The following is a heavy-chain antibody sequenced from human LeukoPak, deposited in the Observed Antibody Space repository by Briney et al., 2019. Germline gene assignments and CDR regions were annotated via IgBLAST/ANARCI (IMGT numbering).Heavy chain of an antibody. V-gene: IGHV4-34*01. J-gene: IGHJ3*02. CDR2: INHSGST. CDR1: GGSFSGYY. CDR3: ARGQGTTGAFDI. Sequence: SETLSFTCAVYGGSFSGYYWSWIRQPPGKGLEWIGEINHSGSTNYNPSLKSRVTISVDTSKNQFSLKLSSVTAADTAVYYCARGQGTTGAFDIWGQGTMVTVSS. D-gene: IGHD4-17*01.